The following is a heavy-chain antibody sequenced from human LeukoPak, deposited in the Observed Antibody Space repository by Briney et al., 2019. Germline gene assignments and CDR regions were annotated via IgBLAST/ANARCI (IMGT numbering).Heavy chain of an antibody. D-gene: IGHD2-21*02. Sequence: GGSLRLSCAASGFTFSSYAMHWVRQAPGKGREWVAVISYGGSTKYYADSVKGRFTISRDNSKNTLYLQMNSLRAEDTAVYYCARDRGHVVVTAIQASYFDYWGQGTLVPVST. CDR1: GFTFSSYA. CDR3: ARDRGHVVVTAIQASYFDY. V-gene: IGHV3-30*04. CDR2: ISYGGSTK. J-gene: IGHJ4*02.